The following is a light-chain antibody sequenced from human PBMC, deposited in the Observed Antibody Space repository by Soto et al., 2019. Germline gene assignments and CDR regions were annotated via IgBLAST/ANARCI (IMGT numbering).Light chain of an antibody. Sequence: EIVMTQSPASLSVTPGERVTLSCRASQSVNRQVLWYQHRPGQAPRLLIYDTSARAAGIQARFSGSGSATEFTLTIRRLEPEDFAVYYCKQYGSSITFGQGTRLEIK. J-gene: IGKJ5*01. V-gene: IGKV3-15*01. CDR2: DTS. CDR3: KQYGSSIT. CDR1: QSVNRQ.